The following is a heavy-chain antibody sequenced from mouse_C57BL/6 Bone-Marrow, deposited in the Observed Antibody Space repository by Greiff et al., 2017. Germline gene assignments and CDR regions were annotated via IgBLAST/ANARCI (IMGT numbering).Heavy chain of an antibody. CDR1: GFTFSSYA. V-gene: IGHV5-4*01. J-gene: IGHJ1*03. CDR2: ISAGGSYT. Sequence: EVQVEESGGGLVKPGGSLKFSCAASGFTFSSYAMSWVRQTPEERLEWVATISAGGSYTYYPDNVKGRSTISRDNAKNTLYLQLSHLKSEDTAMYYCARDRGGYFDVWGRGNAITVSA. D-gene: IGHD3-1*01. CDR3: ARDRGGYFDV.